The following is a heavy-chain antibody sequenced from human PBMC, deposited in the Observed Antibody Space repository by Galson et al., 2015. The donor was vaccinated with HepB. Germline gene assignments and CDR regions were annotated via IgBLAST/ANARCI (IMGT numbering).Heavy chain of an antibody. CDR2: ISSSGSTI. Sequence: SLRLSCAASGFTFSDYYMSWIRQAPGKGLEWVSYISSSGSTIYYADSVKGRFTISRDNAKNSLYLQMNSLRAEDTAVYYCARLKGDGLYWWCIPDYWGQGTLVTVSS. J-gene: IGHJ4*02. CDR1: GFTFSDYY. V-gene: IGHV3-11*01. CDR3: ARLKGDGLYWWCIPDY. D-gene: IGHD2-8*02.